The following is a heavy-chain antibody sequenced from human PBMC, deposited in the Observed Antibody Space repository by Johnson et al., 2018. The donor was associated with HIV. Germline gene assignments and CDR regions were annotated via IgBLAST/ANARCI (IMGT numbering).Heavy chain of an antibody. Sequence: VQLVESGGGLVKSGGSLRLSCAASGFTFSNAWMSWVRQAPGKGLEWVARINRKTDGGTTDYAAPVKGRFTISRDDSKNTLYLQMSSLRTEDAGVYYCTTEGDAFDIWGQGTMVTVSS. CDR2: INRKTDGGTT. V-gene: IGHV3-15*01. J-gene: IGHJ3*02. CDR1: GFTFSNAW. CDR3: TTEGDAFDI.